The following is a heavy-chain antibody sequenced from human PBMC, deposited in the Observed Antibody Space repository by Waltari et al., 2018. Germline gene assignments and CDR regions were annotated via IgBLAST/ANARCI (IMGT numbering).Heavy chain of an antibody. Sequence: QVQLVQSGAEVKKPGASVRVSCKASGYTFPGYYIHWVRLAPGQGLEWMGRINPNTGDTKFAQNFRVRVTMTRDTSISTAYMELSGLRSDDTAMYFCARREHFGDSLDYWGQGTLVAVSS. CDR3: ARREHFGDSLDY. J-gene: IGHJ4*02. CDR1: GYTFPGYY. CDR2: INPNTGDT. D-gene: IGHD3-16*01. V-gene: IGHV1-2*06.